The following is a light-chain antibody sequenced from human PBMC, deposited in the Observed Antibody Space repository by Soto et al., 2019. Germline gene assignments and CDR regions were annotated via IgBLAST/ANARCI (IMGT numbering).Light chain of an antibody. CDR3: CSYTGSWV. CDR1: SSDVGGYNY. CDR2: EVI. Sequence: QSALTQPRSVSGSPGQSVTISCTGTSSDVGGYNYVSWYQQHPGKAPKLVFYEVIRRPAGVPDRFSGSKSGITASLPISGLQAEDAAESYFCSYTGSWVFGGGTKLTVL. V-gene: IGLV2-11*01. J-gene: IGLJ3*02.